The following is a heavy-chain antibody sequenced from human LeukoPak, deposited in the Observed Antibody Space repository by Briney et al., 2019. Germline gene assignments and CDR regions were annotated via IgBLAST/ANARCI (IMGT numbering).Heavy chain of an antibody. CDR1: GGSISSYY. CDR3: ARGGAWELPDY. J-gene: IGHJ4*02. CDR2: IYTSGSP. D-gene: IGHD1-26*01. V-gene: IGHV4-4*09. Sequence: SETLSLTCTVSGGSISSYYSSWSRHPRAKGREWGGYIYTSGSPNYNTYLKGRGPISVDTSKNQSSLKLSSGTGADTGVYYCARGGAWELPDYWGQGTLVTASS.